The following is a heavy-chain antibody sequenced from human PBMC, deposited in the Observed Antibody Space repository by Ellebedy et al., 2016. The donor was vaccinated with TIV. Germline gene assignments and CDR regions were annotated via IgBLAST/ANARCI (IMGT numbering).Heavy chain of an antibody. V-gene: IGHV2-5*02. Sequence: SGPTLVKPTQTLTLTCTFSGFSLSTSGVGVGWIRQPPGKALEWLALIYWDDDKRYSPSLKSRLTISKDTSKSQVVLTMTNMDPVDTATYYCARTIAAAGSGYYYYGMDVWGQGTTVTVSS. CDR2: IYWDDDK. CDR3: ARTIAAAGSGYYYYGMDV. CDR1: GFSLSTSGVG. D-gene: IGHD6-13*01. J-gene: IGHJ6*02.